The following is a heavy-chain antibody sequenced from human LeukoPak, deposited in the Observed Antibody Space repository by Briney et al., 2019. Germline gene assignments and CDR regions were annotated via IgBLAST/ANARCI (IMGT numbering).Heavy chain of an antibody. V-gene: IGHV3-74*01. D-gene: IGHD6-13*01. CDR2: INSDGSST. CDR1: GFTFSSYW. Sequence: GGSLRLSCAASGFTFSSYWMHWVRQAPGKGLVWVSRINSDGSSTRYADSVKGRFTISRDNAKNTLYLQMNSLRADDTAVYYCAKDRPTVYSSSWLHFLDSWGQGTLVTVSS. J-gene: IGHJ4*02. CDR3: AKDRPTVYSSSWLHFLDS.